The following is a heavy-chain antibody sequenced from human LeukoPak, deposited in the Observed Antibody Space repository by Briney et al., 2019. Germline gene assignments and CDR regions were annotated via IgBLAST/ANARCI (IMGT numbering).Heavy chain of an antibody. CDR3: ATEYSDNSGYCFH. CDR2: ISNGGGFK. CDR1: GFTFSSSW. V-gene: IGHV3-21*01. Sequence: GGSLRLSCAASGFTFSSSWMSWVRQAPGKGLEWVSSISNGGGFKSYADSLEGRFAISRENAKNSLYLQMNSLRAEDTAVYYCATEYSDNSGYCFHWGQGTLVTVSS. J-gene: IGHJ4*02. D-gene: IGHD3-22*01.